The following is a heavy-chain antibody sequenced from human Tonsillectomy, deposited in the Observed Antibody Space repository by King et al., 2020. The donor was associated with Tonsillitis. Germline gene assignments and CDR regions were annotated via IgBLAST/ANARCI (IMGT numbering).Heavy chain of an antibody. CDR3: AHGKYDAWSGGVYFDY. Sequence: ITLKESGPTLVKPTQTLTLTCTFSGFSLSTSGVGVGWIRQPPGKALEWLALIYWSDDKRYSPSLKSRLTITKDTSKNQVVLTMTNMDPVDTATYYCAHGKYDAWSGGVYFDYWGQGTLVTVSS. J-gene: IGHJ4*02. CDR2: IYWSDDK. V-gene: IGHV2-5*01. D-gene: IGHD3-3*01. CDR1: GFSLSTSGVG.